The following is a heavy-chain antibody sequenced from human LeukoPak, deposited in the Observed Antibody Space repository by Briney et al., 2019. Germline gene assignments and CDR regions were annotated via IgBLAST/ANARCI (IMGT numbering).Heavy chain of an antibody. Sequence: SETLSLTCAVSGYSISSGYYWGWIRPPPGKGLEWVGGIYHSGSTYYNPSLKSRVTISVDTSKNQFSLKLSSVTAADTAVYYCARLGYGYYFDYWGQGTLVTVSS. CDR2: IYHSGST. CDR1: GYSISSGYY. J-gene: IGHJ4*02. D-gene: IGHD5-18*01. V-gene: IGHV4-38-2*01. CDR3: ARLGYGYYFDY.